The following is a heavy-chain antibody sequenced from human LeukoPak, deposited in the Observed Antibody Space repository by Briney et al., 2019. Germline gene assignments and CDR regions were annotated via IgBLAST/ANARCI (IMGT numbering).Heavy chain of an antibody. CDR1: GGSISSYY. V-gene: IGHV4-59*01. Sequence: SETLSLTCTVSGGSISSYYWSWIRQPPGKGLEWIGYIYYGGSTNYNPSLKSRVTISVDTSKNQFSLKLSSVTAADTAVYYCARAGGYGMDVWGQGTTVTVSS. CDR3: ARAGGYGMDV. J-gene: IGHJ6*02. CDR2: IYYGGST.